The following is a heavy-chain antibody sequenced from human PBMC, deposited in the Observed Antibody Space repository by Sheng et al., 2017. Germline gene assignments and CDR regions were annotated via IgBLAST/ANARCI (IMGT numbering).Heavy chain of an antibody. CDR2: ISYDGSNK. CDR1: GFTFSSYG. V-gene: IGHV3-30*18. CDR3: AKNHGNSDFDY. J-gene: IGHJ4*02. Sequence: QVQLVESGGGVVQPGRSLRLSCAASGFTFSSYGMHWVRQAPGKGLEWVAVISYDGSNKYYADSVKGRFTISRDNSKNTLYLQMNSLRAEDTAVYYCAKNHGNSDFDYWGQGTLVTVSS. D-gene: IGHD1-1*01.